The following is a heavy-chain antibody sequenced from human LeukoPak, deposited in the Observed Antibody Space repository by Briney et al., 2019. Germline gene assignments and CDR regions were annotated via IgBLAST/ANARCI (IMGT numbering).Heavy chain of an antibody. D-gene: IGHD3-22*01. CDR2: MNPNSGNT. V-gene: IGHV1-8*02. Sequence: ASVKVSCKASGYTFTGYGISWVRQAPGQGLEWMGWMNPNSGNTGYAQKFQDRVTMTRNTSINTAYMELSSLRSEDTAVYYCARADYDTSASTRKQIDYWGQGTLVTVSS. CDR3: ARADYDTSASTRKQIDY. CDR1: GYTFTGYG. J-gene: IGHJ4*02.